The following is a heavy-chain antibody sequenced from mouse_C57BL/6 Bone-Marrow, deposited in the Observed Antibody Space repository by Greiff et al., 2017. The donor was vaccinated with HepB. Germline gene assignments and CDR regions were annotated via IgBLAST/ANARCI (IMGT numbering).Heavy chain of an antibody. CDR3: ASYGSSSRYFDY. CDR1: GYSFTDYN. Sequence: VHVKQSGPELVKPGASVKISCKASGYSFTDYNMNWVKQSNGKSLEWIGVINPNYGTTSYNQKFKGKATLTVDQSSSTAYMQLNSLTSEDSAVYYCASYGSSSRYFDYWGQGTTLTVSS. J-gene: IGHJ2*01. V-gene: IGHV1-39*01. CDR2: INPNYGTT. D-gene: IGHD1-1*01.